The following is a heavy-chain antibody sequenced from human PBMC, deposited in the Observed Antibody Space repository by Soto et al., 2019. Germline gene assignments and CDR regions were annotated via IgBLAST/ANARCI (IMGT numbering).Heavy chain of an antibody. CDR3: ARGRVTTDAFAI. CDR1: GGSISSYY. V-gene: IGHV4-59*01. Sequence: QVQLQESGPGLVKPSETLSLTCTVSGGSISSYYWSWIRHPPGKGLEWIGYIYYSGSTNYTPSRKSRVTISVDTSKNQFALELGSVTAADTAVCYCARGRVTTDAFAIWGQGTMVTVSS. D-gene: IGHD2-21*02. J-gene: IGHJ3*02. CDR2: IYYSGST.